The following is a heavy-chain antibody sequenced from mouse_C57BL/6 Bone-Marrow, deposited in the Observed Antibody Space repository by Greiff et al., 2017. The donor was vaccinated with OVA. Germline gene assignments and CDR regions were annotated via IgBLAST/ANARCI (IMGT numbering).Heavy chain of an antibody. V-gene: IGHV5-6*01. CDR3: AIHGSSMIPFAY. Sequence: EVQVVESGGDLVKPGGSLKLSCAASGFTFSSYGMSWIRQTPDKRLEWVATISSGGSYTYYPDSVKGRFTISRDNAKNTLYLQMSSLKSEDTAMYYCAIHGSSMIPFAYWGQGTLVTVSA. D-gene: IGHD2-4*01. J-gene: IGHJ3*01. CDR2: ISSGGSYT. CDR1: GFTFSSYG.